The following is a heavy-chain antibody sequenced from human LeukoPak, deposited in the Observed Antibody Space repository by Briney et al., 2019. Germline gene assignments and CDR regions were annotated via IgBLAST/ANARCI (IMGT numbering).Heavy chain of an antibody. CDR1: GDSVSSNNAV. V-gene: IGHV6-1*01. CDR3: ARSVNSGCLDC. CDR2: TYYRSKWNY. Sequence: SQTLSLTCAISGDSVSSNNAVWNWIRQSPSRGLEWLGKTYYRSKWNYDYAVSMKSRITINPDASKNHFSLQLSSVTPEDTAVYYCARSVNSGCLDCWGQGVLVTVSS. D-gene: IGHD3-10*01. J-gene: IGHJ4*02.